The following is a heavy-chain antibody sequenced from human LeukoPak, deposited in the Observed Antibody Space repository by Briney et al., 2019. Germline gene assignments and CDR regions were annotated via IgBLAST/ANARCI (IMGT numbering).Heavy chain of an antibody. D-gene: IGHD3-22*01. Sequence: SETLSLTCAVYGGSFSGYYWSWIRQPPGKGLEWIGEINHSGSTNYNPSLKSRVTISVDTSKNQFSLKLSSVTAADTAVYYCARGTPRLTMIVVVVDWFDPWGQGTLVTVSS. J-gene: IGHJ5*02. CDR1: GGSFSGYY. CDR2: INHSGST. CDR3: ARGTPRLTMIVVVVDWFDP. V-gene: IGHV4-34*01.